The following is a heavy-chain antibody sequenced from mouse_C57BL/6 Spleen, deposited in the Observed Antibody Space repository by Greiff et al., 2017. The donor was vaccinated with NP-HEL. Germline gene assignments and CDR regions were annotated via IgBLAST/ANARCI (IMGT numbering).Heavy chain of an antibody. D-gene: IGHD3-1*01. CDR1: GYTFTSYG. Sequence: LVESGAELARPGASVKLSCKASGYTFTSYGISWVKQRTGQGLEWIGEIYPRSGNTYYNEKFKGKATLTADKSSSTAYMELRSLTSEDSAVYFCAREAGWERAYWGQGTLVTVSA. V-gene: IGHV1-81*01. CDR3: AREAGWERAY. J-gene: IGHJ3*01. CDR2: IYPRSGNT.